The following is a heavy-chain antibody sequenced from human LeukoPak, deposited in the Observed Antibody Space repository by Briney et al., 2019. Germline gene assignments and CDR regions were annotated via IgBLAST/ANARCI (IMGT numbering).Heavy chain of an antibody. CDR1: WGTFSSYA. D-gene: IGHD2-8*01. CDR2: VLPIFGTA. V-gene: IGHV1-69*13. J-gene: IGHJ5*02. CDR3: ARVLMVYAIRGQCWFDP. Sequence: VEGSCKGFWGTFSSYAISWGGPGPGQRLLLMGGVLPIFGTANYAQKFQGRVTITADESTSTAYMELSSLRSEDTAVYYCARVLMVYAIRGQCWFDPWGQGTLVTVSS.